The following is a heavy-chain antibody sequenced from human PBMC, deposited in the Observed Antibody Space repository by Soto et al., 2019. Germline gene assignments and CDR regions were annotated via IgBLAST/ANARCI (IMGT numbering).Heavy chain of an antibody. Sequence: EVQLLESGGGLVQPGGSLRLSCAASGITFSSYATSWVRQAPGKGLEWVSGISGSGGSTYYADSVKGRFTISRDNSKNPLYLQMTSLRAEDTAVYYCAKGGLGYAFDIWGQGTMVTVSS. V-gene: IGHV3-23*01. J-gene: IGHJ3*02. D-gene: IGHD6-19*01. CDR2: ISGSGGST. CDR3: AKGGLGYAFDI. CDR1: GITFSSYA.